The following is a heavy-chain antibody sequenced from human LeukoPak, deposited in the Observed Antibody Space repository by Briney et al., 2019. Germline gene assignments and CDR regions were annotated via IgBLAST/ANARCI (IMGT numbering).Heavy chain of an antibody. CDR1: GGSFSGYY. CDR3: ARVDQTFDY. Sequence: SETLSLTCAVYGGSFSGYYWSWIRQPPGKGLEWIGEINHSGSTNYNPSLKRRVTISVDKSKNQSSLKLSSVTAADSAVYYCARVDQTFDYWGQGTLVTVSS. J-gene: IGHJ4*02. V-gene: IGHV4-34*01. CDR2: INHSGST.